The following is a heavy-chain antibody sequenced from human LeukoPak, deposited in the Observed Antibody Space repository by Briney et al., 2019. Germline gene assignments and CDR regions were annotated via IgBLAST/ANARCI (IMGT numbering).Heavy chain of an antibody. CDR1: GFTFSSYA. V-gene: IGHV3-15*01. D-gene: IGHD3-22*01. Sequence: PGGSLRLSCAASGFTFSSYAMSWVRQAPGQGLEWVGRFKSTTDGGTTDYAAPVKGRFTISRDDSKNTLYLQMNSLKTEDTAVYYCTTQGSGYYYFDCWGQGTLVTVSS. J-gene: IGHJ4*02. CDR3: TTQGSGYYYFDC. CDR2: FKSTTDGGTT.